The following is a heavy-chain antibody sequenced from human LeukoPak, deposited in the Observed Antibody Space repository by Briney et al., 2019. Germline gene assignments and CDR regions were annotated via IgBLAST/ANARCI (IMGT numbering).Heavy chain of an antibody. CDR3: AKAPPDSYYYYYGMDV. D-gene: IGHD5-18*01. Sequence: PGGSLRLSCAASGFTFSGYAMTWVRQAPGKGLEWVSAISGRGGSTYYADPVKGRFTISRDNSKNTLYLQMNSLRAEDTAVYYCAKAPPDSYYYYYGMDVWGQGTTVTVSS. CDR1: GFTFSGYA. V-gene: IGHV3-23*01. CDR2: ISGRGGST. J-gene: IGHJ6*02.